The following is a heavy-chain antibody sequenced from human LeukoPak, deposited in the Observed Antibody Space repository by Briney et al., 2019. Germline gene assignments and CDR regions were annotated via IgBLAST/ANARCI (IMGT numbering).Heavy chain of an antibody. V-gene: IGHV4-34*01. Sequence: PSETLSLTCAAYGGSFSGYYWSWIRQPPGQGLEWIGEINHSGSTNYNPSLKSRLTISVDTSKNQFSLKLSSVTAADTAVYYCARGGRSSGWYYFDYWGQGTLVTVSS. CDR1: GGSFSGYY. CDR2: INHSGST. D-gene: IGHD6-19*01. J-gene: IGHJ4*02. CDR3: ARGGRSSGWYYFDY.